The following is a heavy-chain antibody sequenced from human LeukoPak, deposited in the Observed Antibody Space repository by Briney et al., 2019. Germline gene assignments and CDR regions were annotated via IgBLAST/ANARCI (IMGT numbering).Heavy chain of an antibody. CDR3: ARASGSYQTFDY. CDR2: ISSSSGTI. V-gene: IGHV3-48*01. CDR1: RFTFSTYS. Sequence: GGSLRLSCAASRFTFSTYSMTWVRQAPGKGLEWVSYISSSSGTIYYADSVKGRFTISRDNAKNSLYLQMNSLRAEDTAVYYCARASGSYQTFDYWGQGTLVTVSS. J-gene: IGHJ4*02. D-gene: IGHD1-26*01.